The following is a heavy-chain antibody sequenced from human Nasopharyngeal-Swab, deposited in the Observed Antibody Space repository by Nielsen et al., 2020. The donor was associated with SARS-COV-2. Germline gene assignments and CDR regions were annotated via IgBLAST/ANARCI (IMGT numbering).Heavy chain of an antibody. Sequence: WIRQSPSRGLEWLGRTYYRSKWYNDYAVSVKSRITINPDTSENQFSLQLNSVTPEDTAVYYCAREPGGAAAGPLFDYWGQGTLVTVSS. V-gene: IGHV6-1*01. D-gene: IGHD6-13*01. CDR2: TYYRSKWYN. CDR3: AREPGGAAAGPLFDY. J-gene: IGHJ4*02.